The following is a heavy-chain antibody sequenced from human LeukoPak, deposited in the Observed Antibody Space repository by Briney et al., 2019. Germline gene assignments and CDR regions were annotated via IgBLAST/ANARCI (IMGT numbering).Heavy chain of an antibody. J-gene: IGHJ4*02. CDR1: GFVVSSNY. D-gene: IGHD5-24*01. V-gene: IGHV3-53*01. Sequence: GGSLRLSCAASGFVVSSNYMNWVRQAPGKGLEWVSFIHNDGNTFYADSVKGRFTISRDTSKNTLLLQMNSLRAEDTALYFCVRERFGAIVENWGQGALVIVSS. CDR2: IHNDGNT. CDR3: VRERFGAIVEN.